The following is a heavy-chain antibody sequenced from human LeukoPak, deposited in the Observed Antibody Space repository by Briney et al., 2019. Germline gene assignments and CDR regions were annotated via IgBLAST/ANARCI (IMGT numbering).Heavy chain of an antibody. V-gene: IGHV3-33*01. CDR2: IWYDGSNK. CDR1: GFTFSSYG. CDR3: ARDSYGSYGLDF. Sequence: SGGSLRLSCAASGFTFSSYGMHWVRQAPGKGLEWEAVIWYDGSNKYYADSVKGRFTISRDNSKNTLSLQMNSLRAEDTAVYYCARDSYGSYGLDFCGQGTLVSVSS. D-gene: IGHD5-18*01. J-gene: IGHJ4*02.